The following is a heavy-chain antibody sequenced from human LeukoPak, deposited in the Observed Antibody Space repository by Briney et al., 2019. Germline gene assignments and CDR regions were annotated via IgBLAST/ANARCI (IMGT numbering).Heavy chain of an antibody. V-gene: IGHV3-21*01. CDR1: GFTFSFSM. Sequence: PGGSLRLSCTASGFTFSFSMMNWVRQAPGKGLEWVSSISTSSSHIYYADSLKGRFTVSRDNAKNSLYLQMNNLRAEDTAVYYCARDDNWNDKPFDLWGPGTLVTVSS. J-gene: IGHJ4*02. D-gene: IGHD1-20*01. CDR2: ISTSSSHI. CDR3: ARDDNWNDKPFDL.